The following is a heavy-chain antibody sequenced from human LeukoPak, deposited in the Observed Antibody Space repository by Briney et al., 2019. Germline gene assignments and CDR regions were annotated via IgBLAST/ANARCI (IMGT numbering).Heavy chain of an antibody. D-gene: IGHD3-3*01. Sequence: GGSLRLSCAASGFTFSSYAMSWVRQAPGKELEWVSAISGSGGSTYYADSVKGRFTISRDNSKDTLYLQMNSLRAEDTAVYYCAKAVSTIFGVAVYYFDYWGQGTLVTVSS. CDR3: AKAVSTIFGVAVYYFDY. V-gene: IGHV3-23*01. J-gene: IGHJ4*02. CDR2: ISGSGGST. CDR1: GFTFSSYA.